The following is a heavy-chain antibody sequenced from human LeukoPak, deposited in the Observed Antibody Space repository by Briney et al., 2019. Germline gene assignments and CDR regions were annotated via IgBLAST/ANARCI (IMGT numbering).Heavy chain of an antibody. V-gene: IGHV5-10-1*01. D-gene: IGHD2-15*01. CDR1: GYSFTSYW. Sequence: GESLKISCKGSGYSFTSYWISWVRQMPGKGLEWMGRIDPSDSYTNYSPSFQGHVTISADKSISTAYLQWSSLKASDTAMYYCARSDCSGGSCYPAEFDYWGQGTLVTVSS. CDR2: IDPSDSYT. J-gene: IGHJ4*02. CDR3: ARSDCSGGSCYPAEFDY.